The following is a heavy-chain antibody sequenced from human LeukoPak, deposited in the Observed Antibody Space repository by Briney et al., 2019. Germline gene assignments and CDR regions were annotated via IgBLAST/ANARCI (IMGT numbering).Heavy chain of an antibody. CDR2: ISSNSDYI. J-gene: IGHJ4*02. CDR1: GFTFSSYH. D-gene: IGHD2-21*01. V-gene: IGHV3-21*01. Sequence: GGSLRLSCTASGFTFSSYHINWVRQAPGKGLEWVSSISSNSDYIYYADSVKGRFTISRDNAKNSLYLQMNSLRAEDTAVYYCARGLCGGDCYDYWGQGTLVTVSS. CDR3: ARGLCGGDCYDY.